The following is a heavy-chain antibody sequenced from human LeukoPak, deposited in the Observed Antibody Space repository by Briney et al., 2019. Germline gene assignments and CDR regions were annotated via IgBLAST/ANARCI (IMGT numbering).Heavy chain of an antibody. Sequence: SETLSLTCTVSGGSISSYYWSWIRQPPGKGLEWIGYIYYSGSTNYNPSLKSRVTISVDTSKNQFSLKLSSVAAADTAVYYCARAIRSRGVWNFQHWGQGTLVTVSS. J-gene: IGHJ1*01. CDR2: IYYSGST. CDR1: GGSISSYY. D-gene: IGHD4-17*01. CDR3: ARAIRSRGVWNFQH. V-gene: IGHV4-59*01.